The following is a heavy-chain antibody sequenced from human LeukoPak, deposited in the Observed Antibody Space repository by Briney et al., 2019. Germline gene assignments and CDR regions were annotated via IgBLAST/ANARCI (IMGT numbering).Heavy chain of an antibody. CDR1: GGSFSGYY. CDR2: INHSGST. V-gene: IGHV4-34*01. D-gene: IGHD4-11*01. Sequence: SETLSLTCAVYGGSFSGYYWSWIRQPPGKGLEWIGEINHSGSTNYNPSLKSRVTISVDTSKNQFSLKLSSVTAADTAVHYCASAGPDYSNYCFDYWGQGILVTVSS. J-gene: IGHJ4*02. CDR3: ASAGPDYSNYCFDY.